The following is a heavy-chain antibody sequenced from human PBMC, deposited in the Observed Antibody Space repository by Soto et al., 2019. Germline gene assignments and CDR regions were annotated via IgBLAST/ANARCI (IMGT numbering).Heavy chain of an antibody. V-gene: IGHV4-59*01. CDR2: IHYNGRT. J-gene: IGHJ2*01. CDR3: ARDRYCGNSFLYFNV. Sequence: QVQLQESGPGLVKPSETLSLTCSVADGSISNYYWSWIRQPPGKGLEWIGQIHYNGRTNYNPSLWSRVTMSVDTSKNLFSRRLTSVTAADTSVYYCARDRYCGNSFLYFNVLCRGTLVTVSS. CDR1: DGSISNYY. D-gene: IGHD1-26*01.